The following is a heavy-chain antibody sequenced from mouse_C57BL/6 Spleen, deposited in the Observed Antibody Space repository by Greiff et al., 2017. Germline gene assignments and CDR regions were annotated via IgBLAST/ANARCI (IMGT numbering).Heavy chain of an antibody. V-gene: IGHV7-3*01. Sequence: EVKVVESGGGLVQPGGSLSLSCAASGFTFTDYYMSWVRQPPGKALEWLGFIRNKANGYTTEYSASVKGRFTISRDNSQSILYLQMNALRAEDSVTYYCARYGGYYAMDYWGQGTSVTVSS. CDR2: IRNKANGYTT. CDR1: GFTFTDYY. CDR3: ARYGGYYAMDY. J-gene: IGHJ4*01.